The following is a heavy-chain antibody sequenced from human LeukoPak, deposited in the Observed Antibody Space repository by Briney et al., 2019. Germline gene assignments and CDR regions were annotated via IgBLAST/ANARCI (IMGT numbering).Heavy chain of an antibody. J-gene: IGHJ4*02. CDR2: IYSGGST. CDR1: GFTVSSNY. CDR3: ARPSGYSGYDRGYFIDY. V-gene: IGHV3-66*04. Sequence: GSLRLSCAASGFTVSSNYMSWVRQAPGKGLEWVSVIYSGGSTYYADSVKGRFTISRDNSKNTLYLQMNSLRAEDTAVYYCARPSGYSGYDRGYFIDYWGQGTLVTVSS. D-gene: IGHD5-12*01.